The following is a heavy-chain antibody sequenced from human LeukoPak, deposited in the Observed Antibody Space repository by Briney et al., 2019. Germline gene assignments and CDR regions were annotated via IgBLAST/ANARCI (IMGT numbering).Heavy chain of an antibody. D-gene: IGHD6-13*01. CDR1: GGSISSYY. V-gene: IGHV4-59*01. J-gene: IGHJ4*02. Sequence: PSETLSLTCTVSGGSISSYYWSWIRQPPGKGLEWIGYIYYSGSTNYNPSLKSRVTISVDTSKNQFSLKLSSVTAADTAVYYCARDPSIAAAGTGFDYWGQGTLVTVSS. CDR3: ARDPSIAAAGTGFDY. CDR2: IYYSGST.